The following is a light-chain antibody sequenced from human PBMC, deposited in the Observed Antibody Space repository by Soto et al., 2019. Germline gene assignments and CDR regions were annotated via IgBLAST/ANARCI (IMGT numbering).Light chain of an antibody. CDR1: QSVSSN. Sequence: EIVMTQSPATLSVSPGERATLSCRASQSVSSNLAWYEQKPGQAPRLVIYGASTRVTGIPARFSGSGSGTEFTLIISSLQSEDFAVYYCQQYNRWPRTFGQGTKVDIK. J-gene: IGKJ1*01. CDR2: GAS. CDR3: QQYNRWPRT. V-gene: IGKV3-15*01.